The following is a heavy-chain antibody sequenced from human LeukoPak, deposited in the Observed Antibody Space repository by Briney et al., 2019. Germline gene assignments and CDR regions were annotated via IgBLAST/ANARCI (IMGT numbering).Heavy chain of an antibody. J-gene: IGHJ6*02. CDR3: AKSGWSPGGSYYGMDV. Sequence: ASVKVSCKASGYTFTGYYMHWVRQAPGQGLEWMGWINPNSGGTNYAQKFQGWVTMTRDTSISTAYMELSRLRSDDTAVYYCAKSGWSPGGSYYGMDVWGQGTTVTVSS. V-gene: IGHV1-2*04. CDR2: INPNSGGT. D-gene: IGHD6-19*01. CDR1: GYTFTGYY.